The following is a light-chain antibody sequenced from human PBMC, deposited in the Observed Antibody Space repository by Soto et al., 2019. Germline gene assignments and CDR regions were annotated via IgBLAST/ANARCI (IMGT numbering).Light chain of an antibody. CDR2: AVT. CDR1: SSDVGGYIF. Sequence: QSVLTQPASVSGSPGQSITISCTGTSSDVGGYIFVSWYQHHPGKAPKLMIYAVTNRPSGVSNRFSGSKSGNTASLTISGLQAEDEADYYCSSYTGGSTPFVFGTGTKVTVL. J-gene: IGLJ1*01. CDR3: SSYTGGSTPFV. V-gene: IGLV2-14*01.